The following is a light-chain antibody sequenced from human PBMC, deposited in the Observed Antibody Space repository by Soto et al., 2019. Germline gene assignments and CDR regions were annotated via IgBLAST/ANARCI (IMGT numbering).Light chain of an antibody. CDR2: GAS. J-gene: IGKJ2*01. Sequence: EIVMTQSPATLSVSPGERATLSCRASQSVSSNLAWYQQKPGQAPRLLIYGASTRATGIPARFSGSGSGTEFTPNISNPPSEKFAGFYCQQYNNWPPMYTFGQGTKLEIK. V-gene: IGKV3-15*01. CDR1: QSVSSN. CDR3: QQYNNWPPMYT.